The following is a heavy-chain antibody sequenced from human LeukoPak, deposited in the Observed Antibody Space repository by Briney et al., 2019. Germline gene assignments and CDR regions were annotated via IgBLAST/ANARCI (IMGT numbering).Heavy chain of an antibody. V-gene: IGHV4-38-2*02. J-gene: IGHJ4*02. D-gene: IGHD6-13*01. Sequence: SETLSLTCTVSGYSISSGYYWGWIRQPPGKGLEWIGSIYYSGITYYNPSLKSRLTLSVDTSKNQFSLRLSSVTAADTAVYYCARDPGYSSSCFDYWGQGTLVTVSS. CDR2: IYYSGIT. CDR1: GYSISSGYY. CDR3: ARDPGYSSSCFDY.